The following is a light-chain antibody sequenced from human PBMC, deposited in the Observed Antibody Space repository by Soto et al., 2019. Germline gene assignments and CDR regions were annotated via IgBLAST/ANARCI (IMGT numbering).Light chain of an antibody. J-gene: IGKJ3*01. CDR1: QSLVHSDGNTY. CDR3: QQYGSSFT. V-gene: IGKV2-24*01. Sequence: DIVMTQTPLSSPVTLGQPASISCRSSQSLVHSDGNTYLSWLQQRPGQPPRLLIYEISNRFSGVPDRFSGSGAGTDFTLTISRLEPEDFAVYYCQQYGSSFTFGPGTKLEIK. CDR2: EIS.